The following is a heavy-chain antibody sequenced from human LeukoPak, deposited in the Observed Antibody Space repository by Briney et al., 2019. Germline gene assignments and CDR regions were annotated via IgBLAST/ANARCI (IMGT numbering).Heavy chain of an antibody. CDR3: ASVAVAGTGAWYGMDV. J-gene: IGHJ6*02. CDR2: FDPEDGET. V-gene: IGHV1-24*01. CDR1: GYTLTELS. D-gene: IGHD6-19*01. Sequence: ASVKVSCKVSGYTLTELSMHWVRQAPGKGLEWMGGFDPEDGETIYAQKFRGRVTMTEDTSTDTAYMELSSLRSEDTAVYYCASVAVAGTGAWYGMDVWGQGTTVTVSS.